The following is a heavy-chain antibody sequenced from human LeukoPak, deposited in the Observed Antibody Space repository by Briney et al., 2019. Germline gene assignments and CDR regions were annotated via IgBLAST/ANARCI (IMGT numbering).Heavy chain of an antibody. Sequence: SETLSLTCTVSGGSISSSSYYWGWIRQPPGKGLEWIGSIYYSGSTYYNPSLKSRVTISVDASKNQFSLKLSSVTAADTAVYYCARDSYIAVAGTSFFDYWGQGTLVTVSS. CDR2: IYYSGST. CDR1: GGSISSSSYY. J-gene: IGHJ4*02. D-gene: IGHD6-19*01. CDR3: ARDSYIAVAGTSFFDY. V-gene: IGHV4-39*07.